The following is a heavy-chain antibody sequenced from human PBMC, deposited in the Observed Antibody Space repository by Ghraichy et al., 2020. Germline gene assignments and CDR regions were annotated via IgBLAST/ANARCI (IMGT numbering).Heavy chain of an antibody. CDR1: GGSFSGYY. J-gene: IGHJ6*03. CDR2: INHSGST. D-gene: IGHD3-10*01. Sequence: ESLNISCAVYGGSFSGYYWSWIRQPPGKGLEWIGEINHSGSTNYNPSLKSRVTISVDTSKNQFSLKLSSVTAADTAVYYCARGWEEVRYYYMDVWGKGTTVTVSS. CDR3: ARGWEEVRYYYMDV. V-gene: IGHV4-34*01.